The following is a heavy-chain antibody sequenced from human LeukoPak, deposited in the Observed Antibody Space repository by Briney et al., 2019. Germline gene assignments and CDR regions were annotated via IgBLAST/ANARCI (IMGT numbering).Heavy chain of an antibody. Sequence: PGGTLRLSCAASGLRFSDYWMSWVRQAPGKGLEWVAGIKRDGSERNYVDSVKGRFVISRDNAKNSVYLQLNSLRAEDTAVYYCARHGYSYGYSLDYWGQGTLVTVSS. CDR2: IKRDGSER. J-gene: IGHJ4*02. CDR1: GLRFSDYW. D-gene: IGHD5-18*01. CDR3: ARHGYSYGYSLDY. V-gene: IGHV3-7*01.